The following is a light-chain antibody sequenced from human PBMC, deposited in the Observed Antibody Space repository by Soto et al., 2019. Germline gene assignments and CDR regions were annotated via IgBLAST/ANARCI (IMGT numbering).Light chain of an antibody. CDR3: KQYNKGPRT. CDR2: GAS. J-gene: IGKJ2*01. V-gene: IGKV3-15*01. CDR1: QSVSSN. Sequence: EIVMTQSPATLSVSPGERATVSCRASQSVSSNLAWYHQKPGQAPRLLIYGASTRATGTPARFSGSGSGTEFTLTIGSLQSEDFAVYYCKQYNKGPRTFGQGTKLEIK.